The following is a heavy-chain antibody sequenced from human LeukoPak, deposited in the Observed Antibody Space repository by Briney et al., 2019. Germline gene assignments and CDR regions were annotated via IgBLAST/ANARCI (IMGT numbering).Heavy chain of an antibody. Sequence: SETLSLTCTVSGGSISSYYWSWIRQPPGKGLEWIGYIYYSGNTYYNPSLKSRVTISVDTSKNLFSLKLISVTAADTAVYYCARPHRSGWYGGLDYWGQGTLVTVSS. CDR2: IYYSGNT. D-gene: IGHD6-19*01. V-gene: IGHV4-59*08. CDR3: ARPHRSGWYGGLDY. CDR1: GGSISSYY. J-gene: IGHJ4*02.